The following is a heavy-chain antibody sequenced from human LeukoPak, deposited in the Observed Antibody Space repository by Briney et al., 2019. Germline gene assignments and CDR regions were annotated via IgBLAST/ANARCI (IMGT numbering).Heavy chain of an antibody. CDR3: ARDRRRYCSGGSCYPTFDY. V-gene: IGHV1-18*01. Sequence: ASVKVSCKASGYTFTSYGISWVRQAPGQGLEWMGWISAYNGNTNYAQKLQGRVTMTTDTSTSTAYMELRGLRPDDTAVYYCARDRRRYCSGGSCYPTFDYWGQGTLVTVSS. CDR2: ISAYNGNT. CDR1: GYTFTSYG. J-gene: IGHJ4*02. D-gene: IGHD2-15*01.